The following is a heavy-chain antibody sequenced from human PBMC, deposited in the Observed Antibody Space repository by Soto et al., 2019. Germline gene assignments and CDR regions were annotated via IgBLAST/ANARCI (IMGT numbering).Heavy chain of an antibody. CDR2: ISYDGSNK. V-gene: IGHV3-30*18. D-gene: IGHD3-10*01. J-gene: IGHJ6*02. CDR3: AKEFFRGVYYYYGMDV. Sequence: PGGSLRLSCAASGLPFSSYGMHWVRQAPGKGLEWVAVISYDGSNKYYADSVKGRFTISRDNSKNTLYLQMNSLRAEDTAVYYCAKEFFRGVYYYYGMDVWGQGTTVTVSS. CDR1: GLPFSSYG.